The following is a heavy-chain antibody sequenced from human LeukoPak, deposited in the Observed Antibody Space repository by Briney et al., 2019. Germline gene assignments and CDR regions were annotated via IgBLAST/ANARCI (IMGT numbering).Heavy chain of an antibody. V-gene: IGHV3-11*04. CDR3: ATSYYYDSSALLPDAFDI. CDR2: ISSSGSTI. J-gene: IGHJ3*02. Sequence: GGSLRLSCAASGFTFSDYYMSWIRQAPGKGLECVSYISSSGSTIYYADSVKGRFTISRDNAKNSLYLQMNSLRAEDTAVYYCATSYYYDSSALLPDAFDIWGQGTMVTVSS. CDR1: GFTFSDYY. D-gene: IGHD3-22*01.